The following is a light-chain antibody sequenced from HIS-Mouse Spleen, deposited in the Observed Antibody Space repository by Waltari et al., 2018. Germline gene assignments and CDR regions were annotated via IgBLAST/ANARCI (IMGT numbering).Light chain of an antibody. V-gene: IGLV1-47*01. CDR1: SSNIGSNY. CDR2: RNN. CDR3: AAWDDSLSGPV. Sequence: QSVLTQPPSASGTPGQRVTISCSGSSSNIGSNYVYRYQPLPGTAPTLPIYRNNQRPSGVPDRFSGSKSGTSASLAISGLRSEDEADYYCAAWDDSLSGPVFGGGTKLTVL. J-gene: IGLJ3*02.